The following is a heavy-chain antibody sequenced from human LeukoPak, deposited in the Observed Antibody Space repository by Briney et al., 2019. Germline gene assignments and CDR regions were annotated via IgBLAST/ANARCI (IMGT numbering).Heavy chain of an antibody. J-gene: IGHJ4*02. D-gene: IGHD5-12*01. CDR3: ARDGGRGHEFDY. Sequence: ASVKVSCKASGYTFTGYYMNWVRQAPGQGLEWMGWINPSSGDTKYAQKFQGRVTMTRDTSTSAAYMELSRLTSDDTAVYYCARDGGRGHEFDYWGQGTLVTVSS. CDR2: INPSSGDT. CDR1: GYTFTGYY. V-gene: IGHV1-2*02.